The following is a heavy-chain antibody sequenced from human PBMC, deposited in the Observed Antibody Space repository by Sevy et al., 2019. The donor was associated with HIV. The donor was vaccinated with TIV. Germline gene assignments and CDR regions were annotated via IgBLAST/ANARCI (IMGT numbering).Heavy chain of an antibody. CDR1: GYTFTSYD. Sequence: ASVKVSCKASGYTFTSYDINWVRQATGQGLEWMGWMNPNSGNTGYAQKFQGRVTMTRNTSISTAYMELSSLRSEDTAVYYCARGSISGWYNYYYGMDVWGQGTTVTVSS. D-gene: IGHD6-19*01. V-gene: IGHV1-8*01. CDR3: ARGSISGWYNYYYGMDV. J-gene: IGHJ6*02. CDR2: MNPNSGNT.